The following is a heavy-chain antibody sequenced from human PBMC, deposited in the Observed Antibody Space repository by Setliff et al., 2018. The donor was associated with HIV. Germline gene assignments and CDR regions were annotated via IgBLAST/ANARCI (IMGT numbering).Heavy chain of an antibody. D-gene: IGHD2-15*01. V-gene: IGHV1-18*01. CDR1: GYTFPSYG. Sequence: ASVKVSCKASGYTFPSYGITWVRQAPGQGLEWMGWITAYNANTNYAQMLQGRVTMTTDTSTRTAYMELRILRSDDTAGYYCAISLGYCSGGSCYMDYWGQGTLVTVSS. CDR2: ITAYNANT. J-gene: IGHJ4*02. CDR3: AISLGYCSGGSCYMDY.